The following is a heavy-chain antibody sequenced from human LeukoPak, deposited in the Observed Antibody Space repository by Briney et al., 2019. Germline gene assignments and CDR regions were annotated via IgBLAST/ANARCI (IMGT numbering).Heavy chain of an antibody. CDR3: AKAIAGYSSGWYDY. CDR2: ISSSGSYI. V-gene: IGHV3-21*01. CDR1: GFTFSTHS. D-gene: IGHD6-19*01. Sequence: GGSLRLSCAASGFTFSTHSMNWVRQAPGKGLEWVSSISSSGSYIYYADSMKGRFTISRDNAKNSLYLQMNSPRAEDTAVYYCAKAIAGYSSGWYDYWGQGTLVTVSS. J-gene: IGHJ4*02.